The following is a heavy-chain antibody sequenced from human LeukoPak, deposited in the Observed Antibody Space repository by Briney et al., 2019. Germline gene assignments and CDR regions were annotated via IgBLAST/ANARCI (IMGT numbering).Heavy chain of an antibody. J-gene: IGHJ4*02. CDR2: IYYSGTT. CDR3: ARYSTSSVALDY. V-gene: IGHV4-59*08. CDR1: GGSISSYY. D-gene: IGHD6-6*01. Sequence: SETLSLTCTVSGGSISSYYWSWIRQPPGKGLEWIGYIYYSGTTSYSPSLKSRVTTSIDTSRKQFSLKLSSVTAADTAVYYCARYSTSSVALDYWGQGNLVTVSS.